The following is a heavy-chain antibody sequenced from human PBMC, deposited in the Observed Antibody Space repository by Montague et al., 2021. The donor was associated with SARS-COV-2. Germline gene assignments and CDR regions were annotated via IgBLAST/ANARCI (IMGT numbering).Heavy chain of an antibody. CDR2: ISSGGDMT. CDR3: AKKTIAVPGSPHFDS. V-gene: IGHV3-23*01. J-gene: IGHJ4*02. D-gene: IGHD6-19*01. Sequence: LRLSLSASGFTFSSYGMFWVRQTPGKGLEWVSAISSGGDMTYYADSVKGRFTISRDNSKNTLYLQMNTLRAEDTAVYFCAKKTIAVPGSPHFDSWGQGTLVTVSS. CDR1: GFTFSSYG.